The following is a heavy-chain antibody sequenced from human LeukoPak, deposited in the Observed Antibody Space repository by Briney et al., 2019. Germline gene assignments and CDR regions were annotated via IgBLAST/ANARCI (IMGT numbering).Heavy chain of an antibody. Sequence: GASVKVSCKASGYTFTGYYMHWVRQAPGQGREWMGWINPNSGGTNYAQKFQGRVTMTRDTSISTAYMEMSRLRSDDTAVYYCARERDGSKEFDPWGQGTLVTVSS. CDR3: ARERDGSKEFDP. CDR2: INPNSGGT. V-gene: IGHV1-2*02. CDR1: GYTFTGYY. D-gene: IGHD4-23*01. J-gene: IGHJ5*02.